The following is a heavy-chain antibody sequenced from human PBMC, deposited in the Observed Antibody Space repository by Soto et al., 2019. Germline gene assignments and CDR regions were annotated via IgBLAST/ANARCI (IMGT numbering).Heavy chain of an antibody. J-gene: IGHJ5*02. CDR3: VRDGTKTLRDWFDP. D-gene: IGHD1-1*01. CDR2: IYATGTT. V-gene: IGHV4-4*07. CDR1: GASISGFY. Sequence: SETLSLTCTVSGASISGFYWSWIRKSAGKGLEWIGRIYATGTTDYNPSLKSRVMMSVDTSKKQFSLKLRSVTASDTAVYYCVRDGTKTLRDWFDPWGQGISVTVSS.